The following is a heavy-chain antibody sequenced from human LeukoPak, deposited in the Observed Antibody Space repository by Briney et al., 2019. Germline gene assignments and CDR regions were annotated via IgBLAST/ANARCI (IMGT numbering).Heavy chain of an antibody. CDR2: IYYSGST. J-gene: IGHJ4*02. CDR3: AREYCSGWSPFDY. Sequence: SETLSLTCTVSGGSISSSSYYWGWIRQPPGKGLEWIGSIYYSGSTYYNPSLKSRVTISVDTSKNQFSLKLSSVTAADTAVYYCAREYCSGWSPFDYWGQGTLVTVSS. V-gene: IGHV4-39*07. CDR1: GGSISSSSYY. D-gene: IGHD6-19*01.